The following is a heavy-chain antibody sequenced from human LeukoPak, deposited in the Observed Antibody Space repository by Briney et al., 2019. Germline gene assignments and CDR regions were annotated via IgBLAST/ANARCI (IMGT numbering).Heavy chain of an antibody. D-gene: IGHD2-2*01. V-gene: IGHV3-23*01. CDR1: GFTFRTYA. Sequence: PGGSLRPSCVASGFTFRTYAMSWVRQAPGKGLEWVSGISDSGGTTYYVDSVKGRFTISRDNSKNTLYLQINSLRAEDMALYYCAKSSDGSTSFDQWGQGTLVTVSS. CDR3: AKSSDGSTSFDQ. J-gene: IGHJ4*02. CDR2: ISDSGGTT.